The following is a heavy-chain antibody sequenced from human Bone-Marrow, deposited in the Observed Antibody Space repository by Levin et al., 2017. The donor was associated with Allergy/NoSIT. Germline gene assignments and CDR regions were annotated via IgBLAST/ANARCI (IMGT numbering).Heavy chain of an antibody. CDR2: IYSGGST. CDR3: ASRPGGDYPYFDY. J-gene: IGHJ4*02. Sequence: GGSLRLSCAASGFTVSSKYMSWVRQAPGKGLVWVSLIYSGGSTYYADSVKGRFTISRDNSKNTLYLQMNSLTAEDTALYYCASRPGGDYPYFDYWGQGTLVTVSS. CDR1: GFTVSSKY. V-gene: IGHV3-53*01. D-gene: IGHD4-17*01.